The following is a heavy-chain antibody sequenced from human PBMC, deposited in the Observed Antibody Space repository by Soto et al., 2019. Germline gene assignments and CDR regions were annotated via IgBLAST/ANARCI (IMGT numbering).Heavy chain of an antibody. V-gene: IGHV3-33*01. D-gene: IGHD3-10*01. Sequence: QVQLVESGGGVVQPGRSLRLSCAASGFTFSSYGMHWVRQAPGKGLEWVAVIWYDGSNKYYADSVKGRFTISRDNSKNTLYLQMNSLRAEDTAVYYCARDLGGSGSYYPHYYYYYGMDVW. J-gene: IGHJ6*01. CDR3: ARDLGGSGSYYPHYYYYYGMDV. CDR2: IWYDGSNK. CDR1: GFTFSSYG.